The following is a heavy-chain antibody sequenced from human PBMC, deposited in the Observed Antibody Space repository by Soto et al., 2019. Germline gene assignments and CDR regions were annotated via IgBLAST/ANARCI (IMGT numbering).Heavy chain of an antibody. CDR1: GGSISSYY. J-gene: IGHJ1*01. CDR3: ASHDSGYDLAFRH. D-gene: IGHD5-12*01. V-gene: IGHV4-59*01. Sequence: QVQLQESGPGLVKPSETLSLTCTVSGGSISSYYWSWIRQPPGKGLEWIGYIYYSGSTNYNPSLKSRVTISVDTSKNQFSLKLSSVTAADTAVYYCASHDSGYDLAFRHWGQGTLVTVSS. CDR2: IYYSGST.